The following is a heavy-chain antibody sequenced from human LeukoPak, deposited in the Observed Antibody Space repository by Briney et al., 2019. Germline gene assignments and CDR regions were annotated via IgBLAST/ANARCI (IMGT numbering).Heavy chain of an antibody. CDR3: ARARYNSNLFSFYFHFYRIDG. D-gene: IGHD1-7*01. CDR2: IKQDGSEK. V-gene: IGHV3-7*01. CDR1: GFTFSSYW. J-gene: IGHJ6*02. Sequence: GGSLRLSCAASGFTFSSYWMSWVRQAPGKGLEWVANIKQDGSEKYYVDSVKGRFTISRDNAKNTLYLQMNSLRAEDTAVYYCARARYNSNLFSFYFHFYRIDGWGQGTTVTVSS.